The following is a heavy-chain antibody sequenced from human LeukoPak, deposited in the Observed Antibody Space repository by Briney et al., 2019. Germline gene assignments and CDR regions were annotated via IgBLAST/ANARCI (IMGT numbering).Heavy chain of an antibody. CDR2: ISGSGGST. J-gene: IGHJ4*02. D-gene: IGHD2-15*01. CDR3: AQDLRFCSGGSCC. V-gene: IGHV3-23*01. Sequence: GGSLRLSCAASGFTFSSYAMSWVRQAPGKGLEWVSAISGSGGSTYYADSVKGRFTISRDNSKNTLYLQMNSLRAEDTAVYYCAQDLRFCSGGSCCWGQGTLVTVSS. CDR1: GFTFSSYA.